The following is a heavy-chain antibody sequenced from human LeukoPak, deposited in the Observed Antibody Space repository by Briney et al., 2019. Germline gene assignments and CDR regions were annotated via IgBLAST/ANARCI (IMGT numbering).Heavy chain of an antibody. V-gene: IGHV4-59*12. J-gene: IGHJ3*02. D-gene: IGHD2-2*02. Sequence: SETLSLTCTVSGDSISSYYWSWIRQPPGKGLEWIGYIFDNRNTKYNPSLKSRVSLSLDTSKNEFSLNLSSVTAADTAVYYCARDHIVVVPAAIVVSDAFDIWGQGTMVTVSS. CDR1: GDSISSYY. CDR3: ARDHIVVVPAAIVVSDAFDI. CDR2: IFDNRNT.